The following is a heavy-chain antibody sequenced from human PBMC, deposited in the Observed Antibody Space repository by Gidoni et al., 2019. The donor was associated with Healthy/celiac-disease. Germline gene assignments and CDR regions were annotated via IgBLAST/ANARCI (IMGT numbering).Heavy chain of an antibody. J-gene: IGHJ5*02. CDR1: TFSNAW. D-gene: IGHD3-3*01. CDR2: IKSKTDGGAT. CDR3: TTDVNNVLRFLEWPYNWFDP. Sequence: TFSNAWMNWVRQAPGKGLEWVGRIKSKTDGGATDYAAPVKGRFTISRDDSKNTLYLQMNSLKTEDTAVYYCTTDVNNVLRFLEWPYNWFDPWGQGTLVTVSS. V-gene: IGHV3-15*07.